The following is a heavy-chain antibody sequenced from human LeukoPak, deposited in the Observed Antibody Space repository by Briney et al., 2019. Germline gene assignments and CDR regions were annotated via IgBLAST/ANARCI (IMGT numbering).Heavy chain of an antibody. D-gene: IGHD7-27*01. CDR3: ARREALGYWYFDL. CDR2: IYSSGST. CDR1: AGSISNYY. J-gene: IGHJ2*01. Sequence: SETLSLTCTVSAGSISNYYWSWIRQPPGKGLEWMGYIYSSGSTYYNPSLKSRVTMSVDTSQNQFSLKLNSVTAADTAVYYCARREALGYWYFDLWGRGTRVTVSS. V-gene: IGHV4-59*08.